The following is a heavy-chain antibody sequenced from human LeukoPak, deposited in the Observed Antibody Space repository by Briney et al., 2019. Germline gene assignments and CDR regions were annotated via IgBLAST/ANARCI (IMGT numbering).Heavy chain of an antibody. J-gene: IGHJ4*02. CDR1: GLTFSSYS. CDR2: ITASGTAM. V-gene: IGHV3-48*02. CDR3: ASSGSYRFDY. Sequence: GGSLSLSCAASGLTFSSYSMNWVRKAPGKGLEWVSHITASGTAMFYADSVKGRFTISRDNAKNSLYLQMNSLRDEDTAVYYCASSGSYRFDYWGQGTLVTVSS. D-gene: IGHD1-26*01.